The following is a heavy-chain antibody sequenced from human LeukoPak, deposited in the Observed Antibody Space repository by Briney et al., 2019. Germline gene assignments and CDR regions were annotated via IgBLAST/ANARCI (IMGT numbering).Heavy chain of an antibody. V-gene: IGHV3-9*01. CDR3: AKYDY. CDR1: GFTFDDYA. Sequence: GGSLRLSCAASGFTFDDYAMHWVRQAPGKGLEWVSGISWNSGSIGYADSVKGRFTISRDNAKNSLCLQMNSLRAEDTALYYCAKYDYWGQGTLVAVSS. CDR2: ISWNSGSI. J-gene: IGHJ4*02.